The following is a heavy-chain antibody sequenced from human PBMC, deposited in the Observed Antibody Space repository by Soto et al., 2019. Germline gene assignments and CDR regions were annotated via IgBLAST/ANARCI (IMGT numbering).Heavy chain of an antibody. J-gene: IGHJ4*02. CDR1: GFTLRDYA. Sequence: EVQLMDSGGGLVQPGGSLRLSCAASGFTLRDYAMTWVRQAPGKGLEWVSTIGRSGSIGGSGNTTYYADSVKGRFAISRDGSKNTLYLQMNSLRAEDTAVYYCAKIRDTTMDMNFADWGQGTVVTVSS. D-gene: IGHD5-18*01. CDR2: IGGSGNTT. V-gene: IGHV3-23*01. CDR3: AKIRDTTMDMNFAD.